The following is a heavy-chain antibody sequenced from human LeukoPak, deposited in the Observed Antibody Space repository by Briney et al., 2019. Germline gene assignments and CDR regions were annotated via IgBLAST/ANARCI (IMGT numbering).Heavy chain of an antibody. Sequence: GASVKVSCKASGYTFTGYYMHWVRQAPGQGLEWMGWINPNSGGTNYAQKFQGRVTMTRDTSVSTAYMELSRLRSDDTAVYYCARDPLVYDSSGYSDAFDIWGQGTMVTVSS. CDR3: ARDPLVYDSSGYSDAFDI. D-gene: IGHD3-22*01. CDR1: GYTFTGYY. V-gene: IGHV1-2*02. CDR2: INPNSGGT. J-gene: IGHJ3*02.